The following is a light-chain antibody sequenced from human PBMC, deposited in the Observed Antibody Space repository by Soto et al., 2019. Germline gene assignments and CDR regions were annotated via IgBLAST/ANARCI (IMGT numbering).Light chain of an antibody. Sequence: EIVLTQSPGTLSLSPGERATLSCRASQSVSSSYLAWYQQKPGQAPRLLIYHASNRATGIPARFSGSGSGTEFTLTISSLQSEDFTIYYCQYYNNWLATFGGGTKVDIK. J-gene: IGKJ4*01. CDR3: QYYNNWLAT. V-gene: IGKV3D-15*01. CDR1: QSVSSSY. CDR2: HAS.